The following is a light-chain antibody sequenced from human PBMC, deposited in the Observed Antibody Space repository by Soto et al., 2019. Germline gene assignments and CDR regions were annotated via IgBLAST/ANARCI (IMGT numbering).Light chain of an antibody. CDR2: DAS. CDR3: QQYNVWPGWT. V-gene: IGKV1-5*01. Sequence: DIQMTQSPSTLSASVGDRVTITCRAIQSISSWLAWYQQKPGKAPKLLIYDASSLESGVPSRFSGSGSGTEFTLTISSLQSEDFAVYYCQQYNVWPGWTFGQGTKVDIK. CDR1: QSISSW. J-gene: IGKJ1*01.